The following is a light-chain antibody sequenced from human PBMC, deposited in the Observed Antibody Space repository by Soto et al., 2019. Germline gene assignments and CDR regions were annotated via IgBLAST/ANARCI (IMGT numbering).Light chain of an antibody. Sequence: QSALTQPPSVSATPGQKVTISCSGSSSNIENNYVSWYQQLPGTAPKLLICDNNRRPSGIPDRFSGSKSGTSATLGITGLQTGDEGDYFCGTWDSSLSQVVFGGGTKLTVL. CDR2: DNN. V-gene: IGLV1-51*01. CDR1: SSNIENNY. J-gene: IGLJ3*02. CDR3: GTWDSSLSQVV.